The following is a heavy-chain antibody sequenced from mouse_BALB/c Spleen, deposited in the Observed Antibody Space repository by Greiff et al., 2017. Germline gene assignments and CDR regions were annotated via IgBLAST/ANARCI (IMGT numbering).Heavy chain of an antibody. CDR2: IDPANGNT. Sequence: VQLKESGAELVKPGASVKLSCTASGFNIKDTYMHWVKQRPEQGLEWIGRIDPANGNTKYDPKFQGKATITADTSSNTAYLQLSSLTSEDTAVYYCAMNRIFAYWGQGTLVTVSA. D-gene: IGHD2-14*01. CDR3: AMNRIFAY. J-gene: IGHJ3*01. V-gene: IGHV14-3*02. CDR1: GFNIKDTY.